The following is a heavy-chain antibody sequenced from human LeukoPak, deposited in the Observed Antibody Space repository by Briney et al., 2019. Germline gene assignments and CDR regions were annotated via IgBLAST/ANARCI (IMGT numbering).Heavy chain of an antibody. Sequence: GGSLRLSCSASGFTFSTYSMNWVRQAPGKGLEWVSSISTRSSYIYYADSVKGRFTISRDNAKNSLYLQMNSLRAEDTAVYYCAKDTYSYGENWFDPWGQGTLVTVSS. CDR2: ISTRSSYI. CDR3: AKDTYSYGENWFDP. CDR1: GFTFSTYS. D-gene: IGHD5-18*01. V-gene: IGHV3-21*01. J-gene: IGHJ5*02.